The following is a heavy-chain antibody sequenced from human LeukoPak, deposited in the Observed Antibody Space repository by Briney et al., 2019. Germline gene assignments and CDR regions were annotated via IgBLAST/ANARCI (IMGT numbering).Heavy chain of an antibody. J-gene: IGHJ4*02. CDR3: ARDGTGENYFDY. CDR1: GFTVSSNY. D-gene: IGHD7-27*01. Sequence: GGSLRLSCAASGFTVSSNYMSWVRQAPGKGLEWVSVIYSGGSTYYADSVKGRFTISRDNSKNTLYLQMNSLRAEDMAVYYCARDGTGENYFDYWGQGTLVTVSS. V-gene: IGHV3-53*01. CDR2: IYSGGST.